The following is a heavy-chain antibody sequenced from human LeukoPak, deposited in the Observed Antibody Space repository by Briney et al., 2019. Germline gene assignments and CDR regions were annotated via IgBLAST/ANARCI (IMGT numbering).Heavy chain of an antibody. Sequence: SETLSLTCAVSGGSISSGGYSWSWIRQPPGKGLEWIGYIYHSGSTYYNPSLKSRVTISVDRSKNHFSLKLSSVTAADTAVYYCARVPIVVVPSTSFDIWGQGTMVTVSS. CDR2: IYHSGST. CDR1: GGSISSGGYS. J-gene: IGHJ3*02. D-gene: IGHD2-2*01. V-gene: IGHV4-30-2*01. CDR3: ARVPIVVVPSTSFDI.